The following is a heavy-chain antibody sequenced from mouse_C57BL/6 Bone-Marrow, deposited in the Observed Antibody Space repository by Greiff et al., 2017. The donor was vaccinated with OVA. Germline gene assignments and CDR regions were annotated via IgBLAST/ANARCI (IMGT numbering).Heavy chain of an antibody. J-gene: IGHJ3*01. D-gene: IGHD2-5*01. CDR2: ISNGGGST. CDR3: ARPSSNYLAWFAY. CDR1: GFTFSDYY. Sequence: DVQLQESGGGLVQPGGSLKLSCAASGFTFSDYYMYWVRQTPEKRLEWVAYISNGGGSTYYPDTVKGRFTISRDNAKNTLYLQMSRLKSEDTAMYYCARPSSNYLAWFAYWGQGTLVTVSA. V-gene: IGHV5-12*01.